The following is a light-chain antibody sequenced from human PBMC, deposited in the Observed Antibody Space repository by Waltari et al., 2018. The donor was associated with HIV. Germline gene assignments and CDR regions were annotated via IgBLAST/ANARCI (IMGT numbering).Light chain of an antibody. V-gene: IGKV4-1*01. CDR2: WAS. J-gene: IGKJ2*01. CDR3: QQYYSTPRT. CDR1: QSVLYSSNNKNY. Sequence: DIVMTQSPDSLAASLGERATTNCKSSQSVLYSSNNKNYLAWYQQKPGQPPKLLIYWASTRESGVPDRFSGSGSGTDFTLTISSLQAEDVAVYYCQQYYSTPRTFGQGTKLEIK.